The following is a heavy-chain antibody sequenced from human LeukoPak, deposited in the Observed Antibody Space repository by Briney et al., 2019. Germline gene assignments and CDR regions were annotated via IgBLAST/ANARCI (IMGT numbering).Heavy chain of an antibody. CDR3: AKHVGYCSSNSCYFDY. V-gene: IGHV3-23*01. CDR1: GFTFSNYA. CDR2: ISGSGGST. J-gene: IGHJ4*02. D-gene: IGHD2-2*01. Sequence: GGSLRLSCAASGFTFSNYAMSWVRQAPGQGLEWVSAISGSGGSTYYADSVKGRFTISRDNSKNTLYLQMDILRAEDTAVYYCAKHVGYCSSNSCYFDYWGQGTLVTVSS.